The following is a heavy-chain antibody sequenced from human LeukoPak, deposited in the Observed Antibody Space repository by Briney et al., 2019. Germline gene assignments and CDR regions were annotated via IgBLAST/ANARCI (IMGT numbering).Heavy chain of an antibody. V-gene: IGHV4-34*01. CDR3: ARGRITMIVVGYFDY. D-gene: IGHD3-22*01. J-gene: IGHJ4*02. CDR1: GGSFSDYY. Sequence: PSETLSLTCAVYGGSFSDYYWTWIRQPPGKGLEWIGEITQIESINYNPSLASRVTMSVDTSKNQFSLKMTSVTAADAAVYFCARGRITMIVVGYFDYWGQGTLVTVSS. CDR2: ITQIESI.